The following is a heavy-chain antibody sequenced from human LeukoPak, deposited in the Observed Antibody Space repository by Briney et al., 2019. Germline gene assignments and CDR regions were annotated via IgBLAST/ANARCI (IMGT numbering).Heavy chain of an antibody. D-gene: IGHD1-26*01. CDR1: GDSFTSYC. V-gene: IGHV5-51*01. CDR3: ARRLAVTNAHDY. J-gene: IGHJ4*02. Sequence: HGQSLKISCKGSGDSFTSYCIGCVRPMPGKRLERIGMTHPGDADTRYRPSFQGQVTISADKSISTAYLQWSSLKSSDTAMYYCARRLAVTNAHDYWGQGTLVTVSS. CDR2: THPGDADT.